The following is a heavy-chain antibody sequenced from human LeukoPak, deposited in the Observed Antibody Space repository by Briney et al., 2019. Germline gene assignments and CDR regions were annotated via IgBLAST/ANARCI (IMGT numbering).Heavy chain of an antibody. Sequence: SETLSLTCTVSGGSISSGDYYWSWIRQPPGKGLEWIGHISYSGNSYYNPSLKSRLTISIDTSKNQFSLRLNSVTAADTAVYYCARVRGYCSGATCYDIIDYWGQGTLVTVSS. D-gene: IGHD2-15*01. CDR2: ISYSGNS. CDR1: GGSISSGDYY. CDR3: ARVRGYCSGATCYDIIDY. V-gene: IGHV4-30-4*01. J-gene: IGHJ4*02.